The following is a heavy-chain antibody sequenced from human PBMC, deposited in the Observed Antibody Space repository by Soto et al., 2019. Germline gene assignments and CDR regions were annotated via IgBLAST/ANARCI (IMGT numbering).Heavy chain of an antibody. CDR3: AIGPERGDSSSWYVASKYYYYYYGMDV. D-gene: IGHD6-13*01. Sequence: ASVKVSCKASGYTFTSYGISWVRQAPGQGLERMGWISAYNGNTNYAQKLQGRVTMTTDTSTSTAYMELRSLRSDDTAVYYCAIGPERGDSSSWYVASKYYYYYYGMDVWGQGTTVTVSS. V-gene: IGHV1-18*01. CDR1: GYTFTSYG. CDR2: ISAYNGNT. J-gene: IGHJ6*02.